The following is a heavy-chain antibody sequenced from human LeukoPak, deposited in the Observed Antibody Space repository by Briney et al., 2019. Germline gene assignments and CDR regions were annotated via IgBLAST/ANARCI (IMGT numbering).Heavy chain of an antibody. CDR3: ARGYSSSWSILFDY. Sequence: SVKVSCKASGGTFSSYAISWVRQAPGQGHEWMGRIIPILGIANYAQKFQGRVTITADKSTSTAYMELSSLRSEDTAVYYCARGYSSSWSILFDYWGQGTLVTVSS. D-gene: IGHD6-13*01. J-gene: IGHJ4*02. CDR2: IIPILGIA. V-gene: IGHV1-69*04. CDR1: GGTFSSYA.